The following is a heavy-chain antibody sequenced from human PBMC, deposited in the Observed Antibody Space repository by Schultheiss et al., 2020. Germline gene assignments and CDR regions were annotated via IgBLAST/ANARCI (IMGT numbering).Heavy chain of an antibody. V-gene: IGHV1-8*02. CDR3: ARDNGDVVVPAAGHGMDV. J-gene: IGHJ6*02. D-gene: IGHD2-2*01. Sequence: GGSLRLSCKASGGTFSSYAISWVRQAPGQGLEWMGWMNPNSGNTGYAQKFQGRVTMTRDTSISTAYMELSRLRSDDTAVYYCARDNGDVVVPAAGHGMDVWGQGTTVTVSS. CDR2: MNPNSGNT. CDR1: GGTFSSYA.